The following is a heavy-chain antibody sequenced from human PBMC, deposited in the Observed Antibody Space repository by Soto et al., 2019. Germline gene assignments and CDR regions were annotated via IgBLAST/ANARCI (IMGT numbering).Heavy chain of an antibody. CDR3: AREGRVYYYDSSGYYLDY. CDR2: IYSGGST. D-gene: IGHD3-22*01. V-gene: IGHV3-66*01. CDR1: GFTVSSNY. J-gene: IGHJ4*02. Sequence: EVQLVESGGGLVQPGGSLRLSCAASGFTVSSNYMSWVRQAPGKGLEWVSVIYSGGSTYYADSVKGRFTISRDNSKNTLYLQMNSLRAEDTAVYYCAREGRVYYYDSSGYYLDYWGQGTLVTVSS.